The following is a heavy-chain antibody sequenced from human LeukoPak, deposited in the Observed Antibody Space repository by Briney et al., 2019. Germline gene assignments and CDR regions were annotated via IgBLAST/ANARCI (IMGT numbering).Heavy chain of an antibody. CDR2: INHSGST. CDR3: ARGLQSVAGFDY. J-gene: IGHJ4*02. CDR1: GGSFSGYY. Sequence: PPETLSLTCAVYGGSFSGYYWSWIRQPPGKGLEWIGEINHSGSTNYNPSLKSRVTISVDTSKNQFSLKLSSVTAADTAVYYCARGLQSVAGFDYWGQGTLVTVSS. V-gene: IGHV4-34*01. D-gene: IGHD6-19*01.